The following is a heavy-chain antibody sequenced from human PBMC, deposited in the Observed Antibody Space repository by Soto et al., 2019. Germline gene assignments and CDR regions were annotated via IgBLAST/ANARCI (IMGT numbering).Heavy chain of an antibody. J-gene: IGHJ4*02. CDR3: ARDSSHYYESKPGYFDY. CDR2: IYYSGST. Sequence: QVQLQESGPGLVKPSQTLSLTCTVSGGSISSGGYYWSWIRQHPGKGLEWIGYIYYSGSTYYNPSIKSRVTISVDTSKNQFYLKVSSVTAADTAVYYCARDSSHYYESKPGYFDYWGQGTLVTVSS. CDR1: GGSISSGGYY. D-gene: IGHD3-22*01. V-gene: IGHV4-31*03.